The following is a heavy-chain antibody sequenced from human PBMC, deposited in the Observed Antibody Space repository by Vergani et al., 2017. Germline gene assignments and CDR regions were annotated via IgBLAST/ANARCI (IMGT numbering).Heavy chain of an antibody. CDR3: ARDKSKRAPAVMGTYYYYMDV. CDR1: GFTFSSYG. Sequence: QVQLVESGGGVVQPGGSLRLSCAASGFTFSSYGMHWVRQAPGKGLEWVAFIRYDGSNKYYADSVQGRFTISRDNSKNTLYLEMESLRVEDTAVYFCARDKSKRAPAVMGTYYYYMDVWGKGTKVTVSS. V-gene: IGHV3-30*02. D-gene: IGHD3-16*01. CDR2: IRYDGSNK. J-gene: IGHJ6*03.